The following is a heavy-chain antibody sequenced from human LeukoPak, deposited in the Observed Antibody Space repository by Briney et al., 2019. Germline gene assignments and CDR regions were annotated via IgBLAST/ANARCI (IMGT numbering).Heavy chain of an antibody. CDR2: IYYSGST. CDR3: ARGPPVDIAMARPPNLGTSPVDY. D-gene: IGHD5-18*01. J-gene: IGHJ4*02. CDR1: GGSVSSGSYY. V-gene: IGHV4-61*01. Sequence: KASETLSLTCTVSGGSVSSGSYYWSWIRQPPGKGLEWIGYIYYSGSTNYNPSLKSRVTISVDTSKNQFSLKLSSMTAADTAVYYCARGPPVDIAMARPPNLGTSPVDYWGQGTLVTVSS.